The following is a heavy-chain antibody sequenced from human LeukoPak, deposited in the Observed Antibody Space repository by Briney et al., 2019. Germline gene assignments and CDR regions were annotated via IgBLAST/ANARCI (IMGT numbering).Heavy chain of an antibody. J-gene: IGHJ6*03. CDR3: ATHPRIAAPPNYYYYYMDV. CDR2: INPNSGGT. D-gene: IGHD6-6*01. Sequence: ASVKVSCKASGYTFTGYYMHWVRQAPGQGLEWMGWINPNSGGTNYAQKFQGRVTMTRDTSISTAYMELSRLRSDDTAVYYCATHPRIAAPPNYYYYYMDVWGKGTTVTVSS. CDR1: GYTFTGYY. V-gene: IGHV1-2*02.